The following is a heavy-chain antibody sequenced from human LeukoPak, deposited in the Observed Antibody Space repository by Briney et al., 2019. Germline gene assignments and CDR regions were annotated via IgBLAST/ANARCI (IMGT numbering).Heavy chain of an antibody. V-gene: IGHV4-4*02. J-gene: IGHJ4*02. CDR3: ARGFGNFGY. D-gene: IGHD3-10*01. CDR1: GGSISSGNW. Sequence: SSGTLSLTCAVSGGSISSGNWWSWVRQPPGKGLERIGEINHSGSTNYNPSLKSRVTISVDTSKNQFSLKLSSVTAADTAVYYCARGFGNFGYWGQGTLVTVSS. CDR2: INHSGST.